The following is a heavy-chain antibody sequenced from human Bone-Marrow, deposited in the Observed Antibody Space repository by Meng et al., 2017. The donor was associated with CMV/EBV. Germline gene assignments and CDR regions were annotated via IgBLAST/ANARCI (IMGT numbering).Heavy chain of an antibody. V-gene: IGHV1-2*02. CDR3: ARGDSNSWNKLHYYYYYGMDV. J-gene: IGHJ6*02. Sequence: ASVKVSCKASGYTFTGYYMHWVRQAPGQGLEWMGWINPNSGGTNYAQKFQGRDTMTRDTSISTAYMELSRLRSDDTAVYYCARGDSNSWNKLHYYYYYGMDVWGQGTTITVSS. D-gene: IGHD6-13*01. CDR1: GYTFTGYY. CDR2: INPNSGGT.